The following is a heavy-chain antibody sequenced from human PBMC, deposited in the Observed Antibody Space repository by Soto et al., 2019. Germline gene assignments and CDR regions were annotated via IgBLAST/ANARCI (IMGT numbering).Heavy chain of an antibody. CDR1: GFTFSSYG. D-gene: IGHD2-15*01. CDR2: IWYDGSNK. Sequence: GGSLRLSCAASGFTFSSYGMHWVRQAPGKGLEWVAVIWYDGSNKYYVDSVKGRFTISRDNSKNTLYLQMNSLRAEDTAVYYCARGYCSGGSCYFPPWESTSDYYYYMDVWGKGTTVTVSS. J-gene: IGHJ6*03. CDR3: ARGYCSGGSCYFPPWESTSDYYYYMDV. V-gene: IGHV3-33*01.